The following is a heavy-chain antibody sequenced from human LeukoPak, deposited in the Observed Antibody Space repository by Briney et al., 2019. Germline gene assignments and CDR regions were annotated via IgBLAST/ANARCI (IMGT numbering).Heavy chain of an antibody. J-gene: IGHJ4*02. CDR2: ISYDGSNK. CDR3: ARDLGRLGELSFFDY. Sequence: PGGSLRLSCAASGFTFSSYAMHWVRQAPGKGLEWVAVISYDGSNKYYADSVKGRFTISRDNPKNTLYLQMNSLRAEDTAVYYCARDLGRLGELSFFDYWGQGTLVTVSS. V-gene: IGHV3-30-3*01. D-gene: IGHD3-16*02. CDR1: GFTFSSYA.